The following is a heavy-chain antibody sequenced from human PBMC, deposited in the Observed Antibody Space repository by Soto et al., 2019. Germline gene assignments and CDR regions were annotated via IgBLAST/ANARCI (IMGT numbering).Heavy chain of an antibody. J-gene: IGHJ5*02. D-gene: IGHD3-3*01. CDR3: ARVRKGRYDDFWSGYSGYNWFDP. Sequence: QVQLQESGPGLVKPSQTLSLTCTVSGGSISSGDYYWSWIRQPPGKGLEWIGYIYYSGSTYYNPSRKRRVTISGYTSKNQISLKLSSVTAADTAVYYVARVRKGRYDDFWSGYSGYNWFDPGGQGTLVTVSS. CDR2: IYYSGST. CDR1: GGSISSGDYY. V-gene: IGHV4-30-4*01.